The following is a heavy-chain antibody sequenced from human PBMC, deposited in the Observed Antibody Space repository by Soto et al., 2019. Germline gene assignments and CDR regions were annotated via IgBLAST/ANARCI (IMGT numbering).Heavy chain of an antibody. CDR1: GYTFTKYA. D-gene: IGHD6-19*01. J-gene: IGHJ6*02. V-gene: IGHV1-18*01. CDR3: AREGAGLYYYYYGMYF. Sequence: QVQLVQSGAEVKKPGASVKVSCKASGYTFTKYAISWMRQAPGQGLEWMGWISVYNGNTKYAENFQGRVTVTTDTSTTTAYMELRSLRSDDTAVYYCAREGAGLYYYYYGMYFWGQGTTVTVPS. CDR2: ISVYNGNT.